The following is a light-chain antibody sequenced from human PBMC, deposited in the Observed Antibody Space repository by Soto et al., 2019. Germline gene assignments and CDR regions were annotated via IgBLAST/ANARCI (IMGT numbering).Light chain of an antibody. V-gene: IGKV1-39*01. CDR2: AAS. Sequence: DIQMTQSPSSLSASVGDRVIITCRASQNIDHHLNCYQHKPGRAPKLLMDAASRMQSCVTSRFSGSGTGTEFPLILNSRQPEYFATYYFQQSYSTTWPFGPGTRVEV. CDR3: QQSYSTTWP. J-gene: IGKJ1*01. CDR1: QNIDHH.